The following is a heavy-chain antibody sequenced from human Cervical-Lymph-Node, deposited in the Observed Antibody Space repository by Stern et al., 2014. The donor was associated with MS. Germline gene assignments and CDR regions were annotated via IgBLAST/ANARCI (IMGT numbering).Heavy chain of an antibody. V-gene: IGHV5-51*01. CDR1: GYKFSIYW. Sequence: EVQLVESGAELIRPGESLKISCKGSGYKFSIYWIAWVRQMPGKGLEWMGIIYPGDSETSYRPAFQGQVTMSAGQSTSTAYLQRGSLNASDTAMYFCARQPTAWASDVWGQGTLVTVSS. CDR3: ARQPTAWASDV. J-gene: IGHJ4*02. CDR2: IYPGDSET. D-gene: IGHD2-21*02.